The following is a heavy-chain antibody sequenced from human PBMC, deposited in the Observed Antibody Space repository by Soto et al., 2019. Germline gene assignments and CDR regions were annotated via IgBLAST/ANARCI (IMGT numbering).Heavy chain of an antibody. CDR2: INHSGSP. V-gene: IGHV4-34*01. Sequence: QVQLQQWGAGLLKPSETLSLTCAVYGGSFSGYYWSCIRQPPGKGLEWIGEINHSGSPNYNPSLKSRVTISVDPSKNQFSLKLSSVTAADTAVYYCASKDIVVVPAATYNWCDPWRQGTLVTVSS. D-gene: IGHD2-2*01. CDR3: ASKDIVVVPAATYNWCDP. CDR1: GGSFSGYY. J-gene: IGHJ5*02.